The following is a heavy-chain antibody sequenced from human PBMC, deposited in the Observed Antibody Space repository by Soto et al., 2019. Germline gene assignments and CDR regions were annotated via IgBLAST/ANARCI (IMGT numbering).Heavy chain of an antibody. V-gene: IGHV4-59*01. CDR1: GGSLSSYY. CDR3: GSVRPSGYVLS. J-gene: IGHJ5*02. Sequence: SETLSLTCTVSGGSLSSYYRTWIRQSPGKGLEWIGYVYFSGNTNYNPSLKSRATISIDTSKNQFSLRLASVTAADTAFYYCGSVRPSGYVLSWGQGTLVTVSS. D-gene: IGHD6-25*01. CDR2: VYFSGNT.